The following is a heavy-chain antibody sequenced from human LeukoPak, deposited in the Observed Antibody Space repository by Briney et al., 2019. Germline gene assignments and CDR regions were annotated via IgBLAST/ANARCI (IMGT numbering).Heavy chain of an antibody. CDR1: EFTVSSNY. J-gene: IGHJ4*02. CDR2: IYSGGST. CDR3: ASGRYNWNPSPPLDY. D-gene: IGHD1-20*01. Sequence: GGSLRLSCAASEFTVSSNYMSWVRQAPGKGLEWVSVIYSGGSTYYADSVKGRFTISRDNSKNTLYLQMNSLRAEDTAVYYCASGRYNWNPSPPLDYWGQGTLVTVSS. V-gene: IGHV3-53*01.